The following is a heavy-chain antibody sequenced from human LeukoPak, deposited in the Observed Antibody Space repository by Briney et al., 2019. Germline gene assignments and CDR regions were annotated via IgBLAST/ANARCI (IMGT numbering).Heavy chain of an antibody. CDR1: GFSFSTYA. CDR3: ANVLTSSGWFFGNHELSY. V-gene: IGHV3-23*01. Sequence: GGCLRLSCAASGFSFSTYAMSWARLAPGMGLEWVSAISGSAERAYYADSVRGRFTISRDNSKNTLYLQVSSLRAEDTAVYYCANVLTSSGWFFGNHELSYWGQGTLVTVSS. CDR2: ISGSAERA. J-gene: IGHJ4*02. D-gene: IGHD6-19*01.